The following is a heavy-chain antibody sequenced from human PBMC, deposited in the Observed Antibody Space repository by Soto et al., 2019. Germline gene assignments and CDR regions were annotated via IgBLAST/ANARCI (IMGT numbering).Heavy chain of an antibody. V-gene: IGHV1-18*01. Sequence: QVQLVQSGGEVKKPGASVKVSCKASGYTFSSYGISWVRQAPGQGLEWMGWISAYNGNTNYAQKLQGRGTMTTDTSPSTADMELRSLRSDDTAVYYCARVLIRLFAFDIWGQGTMVTVSS. CDR3: ARVLIRLFAFDI. D-gene: IGHD3-22*01. J-gene: IGHJ3*02. CDR1: GYTFSSYG. CDR2: ISAYNGNT.